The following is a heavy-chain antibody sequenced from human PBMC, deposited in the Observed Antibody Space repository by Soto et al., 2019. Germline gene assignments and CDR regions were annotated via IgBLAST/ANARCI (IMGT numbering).Heavy chain of an antibody. CDR3: ARDLFWVVVTARFAFDI. Sequence: GASVKVSCKXSGYTFTSYGISWVRQAPGQGLEWMGWISAYNGNTNYAQKLQGRVTMTTDTSTSTAYMELRSLRSDDTAVYYCARDLFWVVVTARFAFDIWGQGTMVTVSS. J-gene: IGHJ3*02. CDR2: ISAYNGNT. D-gene: IGHD2-21*02. CDR1: GYTFTSYG. V-gene: IGHV1-18*04.